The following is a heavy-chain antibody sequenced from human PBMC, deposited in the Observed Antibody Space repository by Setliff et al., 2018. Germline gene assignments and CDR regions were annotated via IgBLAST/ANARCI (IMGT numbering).Heavy chain of an antibody. Sequence: ASVKVSCKASGYTFSSYAMNWVRQAPGQGLEWMGRINTITGNPTYAQGFTGRFVFSWDTSVSTAYLQISSLKPEDTAVYYCARDLGYCSRTSCHGDWFDPWGQGTLVTVSS. V-gene: IGHV7-4-1*02. CDR3: ARDLGYCSRTSCHGDWFDP. J-gene: IGHJ5*02. CDR1: GYTFSSYA. CDR2: INTITGNP. D-gene: IGHD2-2*01.